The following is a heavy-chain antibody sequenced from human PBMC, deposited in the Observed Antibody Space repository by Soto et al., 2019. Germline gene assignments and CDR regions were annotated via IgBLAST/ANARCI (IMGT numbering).Heavy chain of an antibody. D-gene: IGHD6-6*01. V-gene: IGHV4-31*03. J-gene: IGHJ5*02. Sequence: SQTLSLTCTVSGGSISSGGYYWSWIRQHPGEGLEWIGYIYYSGSTYYNPSLKSRVTISVDTSKNQFSLKLSSVTAADTAVYYCARIAARLVWFDPWGQGTLVTVSS. CDR1: GGSISSGGYY. CDR2: IYYSGST. CDR3: ARIAARLVWFDP.